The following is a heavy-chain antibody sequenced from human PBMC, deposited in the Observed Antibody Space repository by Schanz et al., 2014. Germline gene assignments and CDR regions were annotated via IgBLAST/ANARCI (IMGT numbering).Heavy chain of an antibody. Sequence: KKPGSSVKVSCKASGGTFSSYAISWVRQAPGQGLEWMGGIIPMFGTPNYAQKFQGRVTMTTDTATSTAYMELRRLRSDDTVLYNCARDNLWSGYGLRYDCPGSLIDV. CDR3: ARDNLWSGYGLRYDCPGSLIDV. D-gene: IGHD3-3*01. CDR1: GGTFSSYA. J-gene: IGHJ6*03. V-gene: IGHV1-69*05. CDR2: IIPMFGTP.